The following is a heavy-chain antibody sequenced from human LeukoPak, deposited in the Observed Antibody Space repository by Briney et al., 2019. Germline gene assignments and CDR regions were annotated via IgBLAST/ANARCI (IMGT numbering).Heavy chain of an antibody. D-gene: IGHD3-10*01. CDR1: GFTFSSYA. Sequence: GGSLRLSCAASGFTFSSYAMPWVRRAPDKGLEWVSVISYDGSNKYYADSVKGRFTISRDDSKNTLYLQMNSLRAEDTAIYYCVNQDSGNLYGGRGTLVTVS. V-gene: IGHV3-30-3*01. CDR3: VNQDSGNLY. CDR2: ISYDGSNK. J-gene: IGHJ4*02.